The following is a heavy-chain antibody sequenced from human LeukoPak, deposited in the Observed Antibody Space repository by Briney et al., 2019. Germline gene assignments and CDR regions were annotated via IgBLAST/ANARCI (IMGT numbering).Heavy chain of an antibody. J-gene: IGHJ6*03. CDR2: INPNSGGT. V-gene: IGHV1-2*06. D-gene: IGHD2-15*01. Sequence: ASVKVSCKASGYTFTGYYMHWVRQAPGQGLEWMGRINPNSGGTNYAQKFQGRVTMTRDTSISTAYMELSRLRSADTAVYYCARDCGGSCYPYYYYYYMDVWGKGTTVTVSS. CDR1: GYTFTGYY. CDR3: ARDCGGSCYPYYYYYYMDV.